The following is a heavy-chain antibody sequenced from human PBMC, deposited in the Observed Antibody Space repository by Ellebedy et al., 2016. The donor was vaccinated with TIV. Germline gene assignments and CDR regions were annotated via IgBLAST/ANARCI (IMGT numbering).Heavy chain of an antibody. J-gene: IGHJ4*02. Sequence: MPSETLSLTCAVSGGSISSYGYSWSWIRPPPGKGLEWIGYIYHSGITYYNPSLKSRVTISVDRSKNHFFLRLSSVTAADTAVYYCARDSGFSWAFDYWGQGTLVTVSS. CDR2: IYHSGIT. V-gene: IGHV4-30-2*01. CDR1: GGSISSYGYS. D-gene: IGHD5-12*01. CDR3: ARDSGFSWAFDY.